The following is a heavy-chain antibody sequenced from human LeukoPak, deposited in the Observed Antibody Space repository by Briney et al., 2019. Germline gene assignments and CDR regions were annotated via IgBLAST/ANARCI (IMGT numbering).Heavy chain of an antibody. CDR1: GFSLSSYL. CDR3: VRRAFDSSGNYPFDP. D-gene: IGHD3-22*01. J-gene: IGHJ5*02. V-gene: IGHV3-74*01. Sequence: GGSLRVSCAASGFSLSSYLMHWVRPAPGKGLVWVARIKSDESTTSYADSVKGRFTISRDNAKNTLYLQMNSLRAEDTAVYYCVRRAFDSSGNYPFDPWGQGTLVTVSS. CDR2: IKSDESTT.